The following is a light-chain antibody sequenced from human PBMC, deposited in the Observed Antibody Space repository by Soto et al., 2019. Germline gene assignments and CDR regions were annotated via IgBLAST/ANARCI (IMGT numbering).Light chain of an antibody. CDR1: ESVTSS. Sequence: EIVMTQSPAPLSVSPGASATLSCRASESVTSSLAWYQQKPGQPPRRLIYAASTRATDVPARFSGGGSETEFTLTISSLQSEDFAVYFCQQDNIWPLWTFGQGTKVDIK. V-gene: IGKV3-15*01. CDR2: AAS. CDR3: QQDNIWPLWT. J-gene: IGKJ1*01.